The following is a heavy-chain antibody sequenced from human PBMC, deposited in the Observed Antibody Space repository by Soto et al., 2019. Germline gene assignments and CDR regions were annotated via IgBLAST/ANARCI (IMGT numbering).Heavy chain of an antibody. V-gene: IGHV3-23*01. CDR3: ATYYDISYCGMDV. CDR2: ISGSGGST. Sequence: GGSLRLSCAASGFTFSSYAMSWVRQAPGKGLEWVSAISGSGGSTYYADSVKGRFTISRDNSKNTLYLQMNSLRAEDTAVYYCATYYDISYCGMDVWRQGTTVTVAS. D-gene: IGHD3-9*01. CDR1: GFTFSSYA. J-gene: IGHJ6*02.